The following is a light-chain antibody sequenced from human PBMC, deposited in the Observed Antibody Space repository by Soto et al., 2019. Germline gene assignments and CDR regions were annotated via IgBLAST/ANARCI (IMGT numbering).Light chain of an antibody. Sequence: DIQMTQSPSSLSASVGDRVTITCQASQDISNYLNWYQQQPGKAPKLLIYDASNLETGVPSRFSGSGSGTDFTFTISSMQHEDIATYYCQQYDNLPITFGGGTKVEIK. CDR1: QDISNY. CDR2: DAS. J-gene: IGKJ4*01. V-gene: IGKV1-33*01. CDR3: QQYDNLPIT.